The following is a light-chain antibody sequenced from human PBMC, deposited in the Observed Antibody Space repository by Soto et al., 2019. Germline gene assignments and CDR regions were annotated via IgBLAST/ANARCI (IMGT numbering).Light chain of an antibody. J-gene: IGLJ2*01. CDR1: SGSIASNY. V-gene: IGLV6-57*04. CDR3: QSYDSSNHVV. CDR2: EDN. Sequence: NFMLTQPHSVSESPGKTVTISCTRSSGSIASNYVQWYQQRPGSAPTTVIYEDNQRPSGVPDRFSGSIDSSSNSASLTISGLMTDDQADYYCQSYDSSNHVVFGGGTKLTVL.